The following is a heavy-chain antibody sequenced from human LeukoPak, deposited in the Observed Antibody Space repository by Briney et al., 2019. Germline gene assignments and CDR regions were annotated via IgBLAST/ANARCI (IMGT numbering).Heavy chain of an antibody. V-gene: IGHV4-59*01. D-gene: IGHD6-6*01. J-gene: IGHJ5*02. CDR3: AREVIAAHNWFDP. Sequence: PSETLSLTCTVSGGSISSYYWSWIRQPPGKGLEWIGYIYYSGSTNYNPSLKSRVTISVDTSKNQFPLKLSSVTAADTAVYYCAREVIAAHNWFDPWGQGILVTVSS. CDR1: GGSISSYY. CDR2: IYYSGST.